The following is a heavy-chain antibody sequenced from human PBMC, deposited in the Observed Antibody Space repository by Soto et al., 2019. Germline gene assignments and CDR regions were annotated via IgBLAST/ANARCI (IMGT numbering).Heavy chain of an antibody. CDR3: AKGRGSGYYYYYYGMDV. Sequence: VQLLESGGGLVQPGGSLRLSCAASGFTFSSYGMSWVRQAPGKGLEWVSTISGSDGSTYYADSVKGRFTISRDNSKNTLYLQMNSLRAEDTAVYYCAKGRGSGYYYYYYGMDVWGQGTTVTVSS. D-gene: IGHD3-22*01. J-gene: IGHJ6*02. V-gene: IGHV3-23*01. CDR2: ISGSDGST. CDR1: GFTFSSYG.